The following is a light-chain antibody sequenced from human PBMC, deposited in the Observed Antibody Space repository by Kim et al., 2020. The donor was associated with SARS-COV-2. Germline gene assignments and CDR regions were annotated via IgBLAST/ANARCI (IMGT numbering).Light chain of an antibody. CDR2: DAS. CDR3: QQFHSYPRT. CDR1: QGISSA. V-gene: IGKV1-13*02. Sequence: AVQLTQSPSSLSASIGDRVTITCRASQGISSALAWYQQKPGKPPKLLIYDASTLENGVPSRFSGSGSGTDFTLTITRLQPEDFATFYCQQFHSYPRTFGGGTKVDIK. J-gene: IGKJ4*01.